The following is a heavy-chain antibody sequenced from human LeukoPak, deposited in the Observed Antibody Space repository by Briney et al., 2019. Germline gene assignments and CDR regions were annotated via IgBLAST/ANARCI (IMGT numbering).Heavy chain of an antibody. CDR1: EFTFSIYA. V-gene: IGHV3-7*01. CDR2: IKQDGSEK. D-gene: IGHD4-17*01. Sequence: GGSLRLSCAASEFTFSIYAMSWVRQAPGKGLEWVANIKQDGSEKYYVDSVKGRFTISRDNAKNSLYLQMNSLRAEDTAVYYCARRTVTTDFLDYWGQGTLVTVSS. J-gene: IGHJ4*02. CDR3: ARRTVTTDFLDY.